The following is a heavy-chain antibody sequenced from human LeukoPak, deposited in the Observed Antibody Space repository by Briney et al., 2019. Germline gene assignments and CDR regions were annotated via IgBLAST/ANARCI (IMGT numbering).Heavy chain of an antibody. CDR1: GFTFSSYA. CDR3: AKDSGYYVSGVPLFDP. V-gene: IGHV3-23*01. D-gene: IGHD3-22*01. J-gene: IGHJ5*02. Sequence: GGSLRLSCAASGFTFSSYAMSWVRQAPGKGLEWVSAISGSGGSTYYADSVKGRFTISRDNSKNTLYLQMNSLRAEDTAVYYCAKDSGYYVSGVPLFDPWGQGTLVTVSS. CDR2: ISGSGGST.